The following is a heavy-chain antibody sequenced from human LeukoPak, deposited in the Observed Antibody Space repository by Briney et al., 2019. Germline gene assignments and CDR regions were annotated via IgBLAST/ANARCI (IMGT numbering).Heavy chain of an antibody. CDR2: ISAYNGNT. V-gene: IGHV1-18*01. CDR1: GYTFTSYG. D-gene: IGHD2-2*01. CDR3: ARALGCSSTSCYPWFDP. Sequence: ASVKVSCKASGYTFTSYGISWVRQAPGQGLEWMGWISAYNGNTNYARKLQGRVTMTTDTSTSTAYMELRSLRSDDTAVYYCARALGCSSTSCYPWFDPWGQGTLVTVSS. J-gene: IGHJ5*02.